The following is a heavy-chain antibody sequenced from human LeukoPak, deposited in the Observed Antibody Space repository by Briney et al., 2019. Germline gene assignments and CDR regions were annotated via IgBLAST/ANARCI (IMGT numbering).Heavy chain of an antibody. V-gene: IGHV1-2*02. Sequence: ASVKVSCKASGYTFTGHNLHWVRQAPGQGLEWMGWINPNSGDTNYAQKFQGRVTMTRDMSTSTVYMELSSLRSEDTAVYYCAAVVTAIPGHNWFDPWGQGTLVTVSS. J-gene: IGHJ5*02. CDR1: GYTFTGHN. CDR3: AAVVTAIPGHNWFDP. CDR2: INPNSGDT. D-gene: IGHD2-21*02.